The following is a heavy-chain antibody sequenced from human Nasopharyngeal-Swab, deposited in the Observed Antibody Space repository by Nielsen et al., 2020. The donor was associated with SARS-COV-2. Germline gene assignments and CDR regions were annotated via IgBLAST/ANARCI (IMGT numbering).Heavy chain of an antibody. V-gene: IGHV4-31*03. J-gene: IGHJ4*02. D-gene: IGHD3-9*01. CDR3: ARESTGRDEFDS. CDR1: GGSISSGIYY. CDR2: IYYSGST. Sequence: SETLSLTCTVSGGSISSGIYYWSWIRQHPGKGLEWIGYIYYSGSTYYNPSLESRLTISVDTSKNQFSLKLSSVTAADTAMYYCARESTGRDEFDSWGQGILVTVSS.